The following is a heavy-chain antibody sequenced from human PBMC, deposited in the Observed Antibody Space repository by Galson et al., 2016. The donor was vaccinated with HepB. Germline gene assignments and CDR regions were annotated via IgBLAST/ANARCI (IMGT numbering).Heavy chain of an antibody. CDR2: IKEDGSEK. V-gene: IGHV3-7*03. J-gene: IGHJ4*02. Sequence: SLRLSCAASESTFRNYWMSWVRQAPGKGLEWVAHIKEDGSEKHYVDSLKGRFTISRDNAKNLVYLQMNSLRAEDTALYYCARGPFRVGGNYWGQGTRVTVSS. D-gene: IGHD1-26*01. CDR1: ESTFRNYW. CDR3: ARGPFRVGGNY.